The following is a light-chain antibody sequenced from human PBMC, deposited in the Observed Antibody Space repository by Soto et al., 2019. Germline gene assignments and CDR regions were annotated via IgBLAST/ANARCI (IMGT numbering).Light chain of an antibody. V-gene: IGKV1-13*02. Sequence: AIQLTQSPSSLSASVGDRVTITCRASQGISSALAWYQQKPGKAPQLLIFGASTLESWVPSRFSGSGSGTDFTLTISSLQPEDFATYYCQQFNSYPLTFGGGTKVDIK. CDR2: GAS. CDR3: QQFNSYPLT. J-gene: IGKJ4*01. CDR1: QGISSA.